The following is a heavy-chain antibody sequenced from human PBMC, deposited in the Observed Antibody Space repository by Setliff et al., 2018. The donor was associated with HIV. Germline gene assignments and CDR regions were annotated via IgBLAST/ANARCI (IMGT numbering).Heavy chain of an antibody. D-gene: IGHD1-7*01. CDR3: AKDRTGTGTTLHV. CDR2: INPKSGGT. Sequence: ASVKVSCKASGGTFTDYYIHWVRQAPGQGLEWMGRINPKSGGTNYVQKFQGRVTMTRDTSINTAYLELSRLRSDDTAVYYCAKDRTGTGTTLHVWGKGTTVTVSS. CDR1: GGTFTDYY. J-gene: IGHJ6*04. V-gene: IGHV1-2*06.